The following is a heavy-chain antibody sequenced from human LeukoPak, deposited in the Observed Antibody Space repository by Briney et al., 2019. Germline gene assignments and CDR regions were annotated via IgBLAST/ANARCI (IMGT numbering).Heavy chain of an antibody. CDR3: AKVRGGSYGDAFDI. J-gene: IGHJ3*02. CDR2: SSGSGGTT. CDR1: GFTFSSYA. D-gene: IGHD1-26*01. V-gene: IGHV3-23*01. Sequence: GGSLRLSCAASGFTFSSYAMSWVRQAPGKGLEWVSGSSGSGGTTNYADSVKGRFTISRDNAKNSLYLQMNSLRAEDTALYHCAKVRGGSYGDAFDIWGQGTMVTVSS.